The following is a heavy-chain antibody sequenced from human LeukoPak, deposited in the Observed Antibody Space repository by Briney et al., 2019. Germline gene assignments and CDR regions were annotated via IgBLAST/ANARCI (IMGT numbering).Heavy chain of an antibody. Sequence: GGSLRLSGAASGFTVSSNYMSWVRQAPGKGLEWVSVIYSGGSTYYADSVKGRFTISRDNSKNTLYLQMNSLRAEDTAVYYCARANYGDYGLAFDIWGQGTMVTVSS. D-gene: IGHD4-17*01. J-gene: IGHJ3*02. CDR3: ARANYGDYGLAFDI. CDR1: GFTVSSNY. CDR2: IYSGGST. V-gene: IGHV3-66*01.